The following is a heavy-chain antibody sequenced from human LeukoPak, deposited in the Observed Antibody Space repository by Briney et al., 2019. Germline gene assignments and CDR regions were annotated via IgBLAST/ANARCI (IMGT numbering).Heavy chain of an antibody. Sequence: GGSLRLSCAASGFTFSNYWMTWVRQAPGKGLEWVANINEDGSEKHYMESVKGRFTISRDNAKNSLYLQMNSLRAEDTVVYYCSRDSGKKDDYWGQGTLVTVS. CDR3: SRDSGKKDDY. J-gene: IGHJ4*02. V-gene: IGHV3-7*01. CDR1: GFTFSNYW. D-gene: IGHD3-10*01. CDR2: INEDGSEK.